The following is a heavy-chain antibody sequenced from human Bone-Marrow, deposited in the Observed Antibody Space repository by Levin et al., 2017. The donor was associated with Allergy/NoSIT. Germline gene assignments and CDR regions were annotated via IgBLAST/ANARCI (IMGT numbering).Heavy chain of an antibody. CDR2: MYHTGTT. Sequence: SETLSLTCVVSDYSISSGHYWGWIRQPPGKGLQWIGNMYHTGTTYYTPSLQDRVTISLDTSKNEVYLKLRSVTAPDTATYYCASFGCSGGSCSLGGDYWGQGILVTVSS. D-gene: IGHD2-15*01. V-gene: IGHV4-38-2*01. CDR3: ASFGCSGGSCSLGGDY. J-gene: IGHJ4*02. CDR1: DYSISSGHY.